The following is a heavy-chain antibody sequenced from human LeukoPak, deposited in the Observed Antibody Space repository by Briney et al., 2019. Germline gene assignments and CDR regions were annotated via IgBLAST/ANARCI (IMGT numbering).Heavy chain of an antibody. Sequence: PSETLSLTCTVSGGSISSYYWSWIRQPPGKGLEWIGYIYYSGSTNYNPSLKSRVTISVDKSKNQFSLKLSSVTAADKAVYYCARVGITMVRGGIITGFYYGMDVWGQGTTVTVSS. CDR1: GGSISSYY. D-gene: IGHD3-10*01. V-gene: IGHV4-59*01. CDR2: IYYSGST. J-gene: IGHJ6*02. CDR3: ARVGITMVRGGIITGFYYGMDV.